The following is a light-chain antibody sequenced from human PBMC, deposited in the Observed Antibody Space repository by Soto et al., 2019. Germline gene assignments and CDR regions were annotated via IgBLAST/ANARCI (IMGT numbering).Light chain of an antibody. CDR2: DAS. V-gene: IGKV1-5*01. J-gene: IGKJ1*01. Sequence: DIQMTQSPSTLSASVGDRVTITCRASQSISSWLAWYQQKPGKAPKLLIYDASSLESGVPSRFSGSGSGTEFTLTISSLQPDDFATYYCQQYKSYSWTFGKGTKVDIK. CDR1: QSISSW. CDR3: QQYKSYSWT.